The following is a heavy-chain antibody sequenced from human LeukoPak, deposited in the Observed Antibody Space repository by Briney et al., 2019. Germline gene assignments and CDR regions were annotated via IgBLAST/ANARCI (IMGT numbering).Heavy chain of an antibody. V-gene: IGHV3-43*02. CDR3: AKESDAFDL. J-gene: IGHJ3*01. CDR1: GFISDHYA. CDR2: ISGDGGGT. Sequence: PGGSLRLSCAASGFISDHYAMHWVRQAPGKGLEWVSLISGDGGGTYYTDSVRGRFTIFRDNSKNSLYLQMNGLTTEDTALYYRAKESDAFDLWGQGTMVSVSS.